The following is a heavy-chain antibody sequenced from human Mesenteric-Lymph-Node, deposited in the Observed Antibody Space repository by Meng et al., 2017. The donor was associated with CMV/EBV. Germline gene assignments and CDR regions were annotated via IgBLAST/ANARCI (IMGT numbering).Heavy chain of an antibody. CDR3: ARDSSPVHNERGGFDS. V-gene: IGHV3-30*03. CDR1: GFSFANFG. D-gene: IGHD1-1*01. Sequence: GESLKISCAASGFSFANFGMHWVRQAPGKGLEWVAHSSSDGTYTHYAASVEGRFSISRDDSENTLHLQIFSLTNDDTGVYYCARDSSPVHNERGGFDSWGQGTLVTVSS. CDR2: SSSDGTYT. J-gene: IGHJ4*02.